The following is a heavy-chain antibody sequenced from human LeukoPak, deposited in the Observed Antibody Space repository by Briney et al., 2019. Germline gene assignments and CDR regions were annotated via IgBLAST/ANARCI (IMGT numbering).Heavy chain of an antibody. D-gene: IGHD2-15*01. J-gene: IGHJ4*02. V-gene: IGHV3-7*01. CDR1: GFTFSNYW. Sequence: PGGSLRLSCGGSGFTFSNYWMSWVRQAPGKGLEWVATIIQDGSAKDYMDSVKGRFTISRDNAKNSLYLQMDSLRAEDTALYYCARAAPQDCSPRTSRLFDYWGQGTLVTVSS. CDR3: ARAAPQDCSPRTSRLFDY. CDR2: IIQDGSAK.